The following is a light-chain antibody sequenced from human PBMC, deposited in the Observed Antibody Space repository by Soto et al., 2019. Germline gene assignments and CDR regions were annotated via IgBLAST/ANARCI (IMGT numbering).Light chain of an antibody. CDR1: QSVRSS. CDR3: QQYNKWPLT. Sequence: EIVLTQSPGTLSLSPGERATLSCRASQSVRSSSITWYQQKPGQAPRLLIYGASTRATGIPVRFSGSASGTEFTLTISSLQSEDFTVYYCQQYNKWPLTFGQGTKVEIK. CDR2: GAS. J-gene: IGKJ1*01. V-gene: IGKV3-15*01.